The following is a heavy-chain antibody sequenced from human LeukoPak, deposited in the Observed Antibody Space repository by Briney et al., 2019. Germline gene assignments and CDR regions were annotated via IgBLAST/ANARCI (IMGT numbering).Heavy chain of an antibody. CDR3: ARDGWLNSGSYYFDY. Sequence: GRSLRLSCAASGFTFSSYGMHWVRQAPGKGLEWVAVISYDGSNKYYADSVKGRFTISRDNSKNTLYLQMNSLRAEDTAVYYCARDGWLNSGSYYFDYWGQGTLVTVSS. CDR1: GFTFSSYG. CDR2: ISYDGSNK. J-gene: IGHJ4*02. V-gene: IGHV3-30*03. D-gene: IGHD1-26*01.